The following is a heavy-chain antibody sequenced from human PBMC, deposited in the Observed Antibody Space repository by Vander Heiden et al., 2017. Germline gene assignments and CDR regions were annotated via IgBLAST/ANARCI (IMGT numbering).Heavy chain of an antibody. J-gene: IGHJ4*02. D-gene: IGHD3-10*01. CDR2: ISWNSGSI. V-gene: IGHV3-9*03. CDR3: AKGVTMVRGVIIKESTYFDY. CDR1: GFTFDDYA. Sequence: EVQLVESGGGLVQPGRSLRLPCAASGFTFDDYAMHGVRQAPGKGLEWVSGISWNSGSIGYADSVKGRFTISRDNAKNSLYLQMNSLRAEDMALYYCAKGVTMVRGVIIKESTYFDYWGQGTLDTVSS.